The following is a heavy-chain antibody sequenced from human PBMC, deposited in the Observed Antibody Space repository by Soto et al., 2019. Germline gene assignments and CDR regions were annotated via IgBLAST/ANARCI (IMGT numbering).Heavy chain of an antibody. V-gene: IGHV3-48*02. CDR3: ARGRVGAAYFDY. Sequence: GGSLRLSCAASGFTFSSNSMNWVRQAPGKGLEWISYITSSSSTIYYADSVKGRFTISRDNAKNSVYLQMNSLRDEDTAVYYCARGRVGAAYFDYWGQGALVTVSS. D-gene: IGHD3-16*01. J-gene: IGHJ4*02. CDR2: ITSSSSTI. CDR1: GFTFSSNS.